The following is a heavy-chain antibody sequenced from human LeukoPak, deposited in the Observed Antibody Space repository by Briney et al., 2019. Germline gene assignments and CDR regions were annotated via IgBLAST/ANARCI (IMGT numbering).Heavy chain of an antibody. Sequence: GGSLRLSCAASGLTFSSYPMSWVPQAPGKGLEWVSGITVTGDTYDADSLSSRFTISRDTSRHMLYLQMSSLRADETAVYYCAKVPVWQQLVDYWGEGTLVTVSS. D-gene: IGHD6-13*01. CDR2: ITVTGDT. V-gene: IGHV3-23*01. CDR1: GLTFSSYP. CDR3: AKVPVWQQLVDY. J-gene: IGHJ4*02.